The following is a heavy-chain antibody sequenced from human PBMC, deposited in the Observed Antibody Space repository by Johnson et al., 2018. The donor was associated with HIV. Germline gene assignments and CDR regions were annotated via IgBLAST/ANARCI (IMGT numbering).Heavy chain of an antibody. Sequence: VQSVESGGGLVQPGGSLRLSSAASGFTVSRNYMNWVRQAPGTGLEWVSVMYTGGTTYYADSVKVRFTISRDNSKNTLYLQMNSLRAEDTAVYYCARDGESQQLPLGDAFDVWGQGTMVTVSS. CDR1: GFTVSRNY. D-gene: IGHD6-13*01. V-gene: IGHV3-66*01. CDR2: MYTGGTT. J-gene: IGHJ3*01. CDR3: ARDGESQQLPLGDAFDV.